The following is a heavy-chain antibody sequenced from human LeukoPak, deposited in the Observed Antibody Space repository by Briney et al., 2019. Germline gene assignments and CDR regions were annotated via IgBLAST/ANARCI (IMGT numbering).Heavy chain of an antibody. CDR3: ARGPSRLYYDFWSGSLVDY. Sequence: ASVKVSCKASGYTFTSYDINWVRQATGQGLEWMGWMNPNSGNTGYAQKFQGRVTITRNTSISTAYMELSSLRSEDTAVYYCARGPSRLYYDFWSGSLVDYWGQGTLVTVSS. J-gene: IGHJ4*02. CDR2: MNPNSGNT. V-gene: IGHV1-8*03. D-gene: IGHD3-3*01. CDR1: GYTFTSYD.